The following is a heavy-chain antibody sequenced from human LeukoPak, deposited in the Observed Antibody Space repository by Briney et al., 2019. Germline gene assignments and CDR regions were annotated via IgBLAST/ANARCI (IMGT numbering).Heavy chain of an antibody. CDR3: ARGFVIFGVVMGFDY. J-gene: IGHJ4*02. V-gene: IGHV3-23*01. Sequence: PSETLSLTCAVYGGSFSVYYWSWVRQAPGKGLEWVSAISGSGGSTYYADSVKGRFTISRDNSKNTLYLQMNSLRAEDTAVYYCARGFVIFGVVMGFDYWGQGTLVTVSS. CDR1: GGSFSVYY. D-gene: IGHD3-3*01. CDR2: ISGSGGST.